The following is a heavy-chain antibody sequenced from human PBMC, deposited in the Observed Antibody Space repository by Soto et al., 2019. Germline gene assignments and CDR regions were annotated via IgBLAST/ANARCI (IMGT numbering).Heavy chain of an antibody. D-gene: IGHD6-13*01. CDR2: ISSGSANV. V-gene: IGHV3-48*01. J-gene: IGHJ4*02. CDR3: ARGDPYSSSWYELDY. Sequence: EVQLVESGGDLVQPGGSLRLSCAASGFTFSSYSRNWARQAPGKGLEWVSYISSGSANVYYADSVKGRFTISRDNARNSLYLQMNSLRVEDTAVYYCARGDPYSSSWYELDYWGQGTLVTVSS. CDR1: GFTFSSYS.